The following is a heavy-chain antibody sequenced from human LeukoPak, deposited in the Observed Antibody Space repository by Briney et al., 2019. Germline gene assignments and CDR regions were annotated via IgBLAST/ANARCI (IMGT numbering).Heavy chain of an antibody. Sequence: ASVKVSCKASGYTFTSYDINWVRQATGQGLEWMGWMNPNSGNTGYAQKFQGRVTITRNTSISTAYMELSSLRSEDTAVYYCARYSSGWYGGYYCYYYMDVWGKGTTVTVSS. CDR3: ARYSSGWYGGYYCYYYMDV. CDR2: MNPNSGNT. D-gene: IGHD6-19*01. J-gene: IGHJ6*03. CDR1: GYTFTSYD. V-gene: IGHV1-8*03.